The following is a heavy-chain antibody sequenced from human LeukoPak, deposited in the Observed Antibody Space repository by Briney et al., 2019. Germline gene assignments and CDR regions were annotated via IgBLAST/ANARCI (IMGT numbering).Heavy chain of an antibody. CDR1: GGSISSSNW. J-gene: IGHJ4*02. V-gene: IGHV4-4*02. CDR2: IYHSGST. D-gene: IGHD2-15*01. CDR3: ARVTCSGGSCRSLDY. Sequence: PSETLSLTCAVSGGSISSSNWWSWVRQPPGKGLEWIGEIYHSGSTNYNPSLKSRVTISVDKSKNQLSLKLSSVTAADTAVYYCARVTCSGGSCRSLDYWGQGTLVTVSS.